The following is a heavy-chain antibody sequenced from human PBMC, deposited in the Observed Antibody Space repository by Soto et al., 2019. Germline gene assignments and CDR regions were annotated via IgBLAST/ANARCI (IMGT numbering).Heavy chain of an antibody. Sequence: SETLSLTCAVSGDSVTRSNWWSWVRQSPGKGLECIGGIYHSGNTQYNPSLKSRVTISVDKSKNQFSLNLASVRAADTAVYYCASSGWSEAFYYYYGIDVWGPGTTVAVAS. CDR2: IYHSGNT. CDR3: ASSGWSEAFYYYYGIDV. V-gene: IGHV4-4*02. D-gene: IGHD6-19*01. CDR1: GDSVTRSNW. J-gene: IGHJ6*02.